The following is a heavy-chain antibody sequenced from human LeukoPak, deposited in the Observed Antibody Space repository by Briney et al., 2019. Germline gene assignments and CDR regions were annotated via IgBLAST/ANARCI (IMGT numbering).Heavy chain of an antibody. Sequence: PGGSLRLSCAASGFTFSNYAMSWVRQAPGKGLEWVSGISGSGGSTYYADSVTGRFTISRDNSKDTLFLQMHSLRPGDTAVYYCVREDTPATANYWGQGTLVTISS. J-gene: IGHJ4*02. V-gene: IGHV3-23*01. D-gene: IGHD2-21*02. CDR3: VREDTPATANY. CDR1: GFTFSNYA. CDR2: ISGSGGST.